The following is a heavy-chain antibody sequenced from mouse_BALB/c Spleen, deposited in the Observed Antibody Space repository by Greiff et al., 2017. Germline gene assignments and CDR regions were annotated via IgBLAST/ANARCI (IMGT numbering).Heavy chain of an antibody. CDR2: ISDGGSYT. V-gene: IGHV5-4*02. Sequence: EVKVVESGGGLVKPGGSLKLSCAASGFTFSDYYMYWVRQTPEKRLEWVATISDGGSYTYYPDSVKGRFTISRDNAKNNLYLQMSSLKSEDTAMYYCARGNYRYDYYYAMDYWGQGTSVTVSS. J-gene: IGHJ4*01. D-gene: IGHD2-14*01. CDR1: GFTFSDYY. CDR3: ARGNYRYDYYYAMDY.